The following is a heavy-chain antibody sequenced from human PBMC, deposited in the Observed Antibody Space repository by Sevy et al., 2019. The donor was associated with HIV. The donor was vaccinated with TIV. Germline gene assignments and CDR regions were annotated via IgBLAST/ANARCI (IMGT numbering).Heavy chain of an antibody. Sequence: GGSLRLSCAASGFSVSNSYMSWVRQAPGKGLQWVSVIYSGDSTYYTDSVKGRFTISRDNSKNTLYLQMNSLRAEDTVVYYCASHYYDSTGYYFPLDYWGQGTLVTVSS. V-gene: IGHV3-53*05. CDR3: ASHYYDSTGYYFPLDY. D-gene: IGHD3-22*01. J-gene: IGHJ4*02. CDR2: IYSGDST. CDR1: GFSVSNSY.